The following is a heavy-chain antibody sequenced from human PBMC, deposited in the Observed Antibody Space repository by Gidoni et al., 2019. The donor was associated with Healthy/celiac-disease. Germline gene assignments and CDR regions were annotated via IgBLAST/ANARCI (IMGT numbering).Heavy chain of an antibody. CDR1: GFTFSNAW. J-gene: IGHJ4*02. CDR2: IKSKTDGGTT. CDR3: TTDLVAWNIVVVVAANTDY. Sequence: EVQLVESGGGLVKPGGSLRLSCAASGFTFSNAWMSWFRQAPGKGLEWVGRIKSKTDGGTTDYAAPVKGRFTISRDDSKNTLYLQMNSLKTEDTAVYYCTTDLVAWNIVVVVAANTDYWGQGTLVTVSS. D-gene: IGHD2-15*01. V-gene: IGHV3-15*01.